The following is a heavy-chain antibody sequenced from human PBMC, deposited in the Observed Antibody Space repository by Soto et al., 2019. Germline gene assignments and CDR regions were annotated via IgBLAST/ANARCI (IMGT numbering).Heavy chain of an antibody. J-gene: IGHJ6*02. CDR1: GYSINKYW. CDR2: IYPGDSDT. V-gene: IGHV5-51*01. D-gene: IGHD6-6*01. Sequence: GESLKISCKGSGYSINKYWIGWVRQVPGKGLEWMGIIYPGDSDTRYSPSFQGQVTISADKSISTAYLQWSSLKASDTAMYYCARQPHHEYSSSVAFYYGMDVWGQGTTVTVSS. CDR3: ARQPHHEYSSSVAFYYGMDV.